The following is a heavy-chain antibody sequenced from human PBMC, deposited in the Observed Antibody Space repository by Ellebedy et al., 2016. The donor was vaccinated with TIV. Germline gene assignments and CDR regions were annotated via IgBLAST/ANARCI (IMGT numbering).Heavy chain of an antibody. CDR1: GFSLSTTGAG. V-gene: IGHV2-5*02. D-gene: IGHD1-1*01. CDR2: IYWDNDK. J-gene: IGHJ4*02. CDR3: AHRPLGTSFNYFDQ. Sequence: SGPTLVKPTQTLTLTCTFSGFSLSTTGAGLAWIRQPPGKALEWLALIYWDNDKRYSPSMKGRLTINKDTSKNQVVLTLSNVDPLDTATYCCAHRPLGTSFNYFDQWGQGTLVTVSS.